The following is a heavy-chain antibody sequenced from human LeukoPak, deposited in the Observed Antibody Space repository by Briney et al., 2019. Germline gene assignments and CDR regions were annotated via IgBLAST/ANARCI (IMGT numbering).Heavy chain of an antibody. CDR3: AKVFGVAVAGTRGFFDY. J-gene: IGHJ4*02. CDR1: GFTFSTYG. CDR2: IRYDGSIK. D-gene: IGHD6-19*01. V-gene: IGHV3-30*02. Sequence: PGGSLRLSCAASGFTFSTYGMHWVRQAPGKGLEWVAFIRYDGSIKYYADSVKGRFTISRDNSKSTLYLQLNSLRAEDAALYYCAKVFGVAVAGTRGFFDYWDQGTLVTVSS.